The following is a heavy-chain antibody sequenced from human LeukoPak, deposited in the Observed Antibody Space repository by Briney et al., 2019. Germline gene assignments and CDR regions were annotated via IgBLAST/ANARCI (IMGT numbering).Heavy chain of an antibody. CDR2: INWNGGST. CDR1: GFTFDDYG. CDR3: ARSTAMPPYYYYMDV. V-gene: IGHV3-20*04. J-gene: IGHJ6*03. D-gene: IGHD5-18*01. Sequence: GGSLRLSCAASGFTFDDYGMSWVRQAPGKGLEWVSGINWNGGSTYYADSVKGRFTISRDNSKNTLYLQMNSLRAEDTAVYYCARSTAMPPYYYYMDVWGKGTTVTISS.